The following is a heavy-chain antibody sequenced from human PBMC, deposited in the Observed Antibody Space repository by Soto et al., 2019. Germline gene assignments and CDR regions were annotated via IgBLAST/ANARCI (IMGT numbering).Heavy chain of an antibody. CDR1: GYTFTSYA. D-gene: IGHD3-3*01. CDR2: ISTYSGNI. J-gene: IGHJ6*02. V-gene: IGHV1-18*01. Sequence: QVQLVQSGAEVKKPGASVKVSCKASGYTFTSYAISWVRQAPGQGLEWMGRISTYSGNINYAKKFQGRVTLTRDTSTNTAYMEVSSLKSDDTAVYYCARDDFGVALFSYYGLDVWGQGTTVTVSS. CDR3: ARDDFGVALFSYYGLDV.